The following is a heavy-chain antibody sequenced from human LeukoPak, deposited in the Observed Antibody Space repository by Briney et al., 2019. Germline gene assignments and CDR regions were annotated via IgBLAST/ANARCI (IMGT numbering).Heavy chain of an antibody. CDR2: ISSSSTYI. J-gene: IGHJ4*02. CDR3: ARAGYSSSWTFDY. V-gene: IGHV3-21*01. CDR1: GFTFSSYS. D-gene: IGHD6-13*01. Sequence: GSLRLSCAVSGFTFSSYSMNWVRQAPGKGLEWVSSISSSSTYIYYADSVKGRFTISRDNAKNSLYLQMNSLRAEDTAVYYCARAGYSSSWTFDYWGQGTLVTVSS.